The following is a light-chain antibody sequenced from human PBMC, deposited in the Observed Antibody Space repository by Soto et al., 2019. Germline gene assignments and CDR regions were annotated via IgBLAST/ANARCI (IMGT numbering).Light chain of an antibody. CDR1: QSISSW. Sequence: DIQMTQSPSTLSASVGDRVTITCRASQSISSWLAWYQQKPGKAPKLLIYDASSLESGGPSRFSGSGSVTEFTITISSLQPDDFATYYCQQYNSYSYTFGQGTKLEIK. CDR2: DAS. CDR3: QQYNSYSYT. V-gene: IGKV1-5*01. J-gene: IGKJ2*01.